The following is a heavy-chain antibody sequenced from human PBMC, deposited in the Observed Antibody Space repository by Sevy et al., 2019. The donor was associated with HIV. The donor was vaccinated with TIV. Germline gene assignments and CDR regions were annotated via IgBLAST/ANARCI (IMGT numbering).Heavy chain of an antibody. D-gene: IGHD2-2*01. CDR1: GFTFSTSS. V-gene: IGHV3-21*01. CDR3: VGGSSSGGHRGWFDP. J-gene: IGHJ5*02. Sequence: GGSLRLSCAAPGFTFSTSSMSWVRQAPGKGLEWVSSVSSSSSFIYYADTLKGRFTISRHNAKNSLYLQMNMLRAEDTAVDFCVGGSSSGGHRGWFDPWGQGTLVTVSS. CDR2: VSSSSSFI.